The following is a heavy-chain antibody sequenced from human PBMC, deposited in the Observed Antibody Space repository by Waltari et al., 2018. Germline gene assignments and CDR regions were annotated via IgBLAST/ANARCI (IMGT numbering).Heavy chain of an antibody. CDR3: ARVKVEGGIAVAYGDY. CDR2: INPSGGST. V-gene: IGHV1-46*01. Sequence: VQLVQPGAEVKKPGASVTVSCKASGSTFTSYYMHWVRQAPGQGLEWMGLINPSGGSTSYAQTFQGRVTMTVDTSTSTVSMELSSVSSEYTAVYYCARVKVEGGIAVAYGDYWVQVTLVTVSS. J-gene: IGHJ4*02. CDR1: GSTFTSYY. D-gene: IGHD6-19*01.